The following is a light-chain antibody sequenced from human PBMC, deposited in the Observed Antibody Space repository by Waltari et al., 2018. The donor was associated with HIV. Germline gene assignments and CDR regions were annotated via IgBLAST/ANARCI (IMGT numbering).Light chain of an antibody. CDR3: CSYAGSYTWV. CDR2: DVN. CDR1: SSDVGGYKY. J-gene: IGLJ3*02. Sequence: QSALTQSRSVSGSPGQSVTISCTGTSSDVGGYKYVSWYQQHPGKVPKLMIYDVNQRPSGVPDRFSGSKSANTASLTISGLQAEDEADYYCCSYAGSYTWVFGGGTKLTVL. V-gene: IGLV2-11*01.